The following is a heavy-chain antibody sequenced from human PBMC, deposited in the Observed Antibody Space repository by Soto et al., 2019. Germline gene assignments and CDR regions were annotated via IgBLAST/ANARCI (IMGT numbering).Heavy chain of an antibody. J-gene: IGHJ4*02. V-gene: IGHV3-13*01. CDR3: TGGAAGFDY. D-gene: IGHD6-13*01. CDR1: GFTFSSYD. CDR2: IGKAGDT. Sequence: ESGGDLVQPGGSLRLSCAASGFTFSSYDFHWVRQTTGKGLEWVSGIGKAGDTYYAGSVKGRFTFSRENAKNSLYLQMNSLRAGDMDVYYCTGGAAGFDYWGQGTLVTVSS.